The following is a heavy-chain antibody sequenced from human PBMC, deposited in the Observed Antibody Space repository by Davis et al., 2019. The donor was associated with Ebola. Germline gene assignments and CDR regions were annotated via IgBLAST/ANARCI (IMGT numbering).Heavy chain of an antibody. CDR2: LNHSGST. D-gene: IGHD5-12*01. CDR3: ARYSGYDRGLDY. Sequence: SETLSLTCAVYGGSFSGYYWSWIRQPPGKGLEWIGELNHSGSTNYNPSLKSRVTISVDTSKNQFSLKLSSVTAADTAVYYCARYSGYDRGLDYWGQGTLVTVSS. V-gene: IGHV4-34*01. J-gene: IGHJ4*02. CDR1: GGSFSGYY.